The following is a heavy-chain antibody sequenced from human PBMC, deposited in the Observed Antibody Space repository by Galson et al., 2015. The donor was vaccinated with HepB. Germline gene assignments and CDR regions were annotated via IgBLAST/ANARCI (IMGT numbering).Heavy chain of an antibody. CDR2: ISSSGNTI. Sequence: SLRLSCAASGVTFSNYSMNWVRQAPGKGLEWVSFISSSGNTIYYAASVKGRFTISRDNANNSLSPQMNSLRAEDTAVYYCARGQLGHIAFDIWGQGTMVTVSS. V-gene: IGHV3-48*01. D-gene: IGHD1/OR15-1a*01. J-gene: IGHJ3*02. CDR1: GVTFSNYS. CDR3: ARGQLGHIAFDI.